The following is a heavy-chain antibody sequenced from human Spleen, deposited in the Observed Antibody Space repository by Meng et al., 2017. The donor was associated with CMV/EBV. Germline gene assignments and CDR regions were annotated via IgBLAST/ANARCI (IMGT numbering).Heavy chain of an antibody. CDR3: AKGGEVPADWFDS. J-gene: IGHJ5*01. CDR2: IYSCGST. D-gene: IGHD2-2*01. V-gene: IGHV3-66*03. Sequence: SCAASGFTVSSNYMSWVRQAPGKGLEWVSVIYSCGSTYYADSVKGRFTISRDNSKNTLYLQMNSLRAEDTAVYYCAKGGEVPADWFDSWGQGTLVTVSS. CDR1: GFTVSSNY.